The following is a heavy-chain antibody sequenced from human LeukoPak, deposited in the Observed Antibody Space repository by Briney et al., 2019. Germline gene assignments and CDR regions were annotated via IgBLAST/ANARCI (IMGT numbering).Heavy chain of an antibody. J-gene: IGHJ6*02. V-gene: IGHV3-49*04. CDR1: GFTFGDYA. CDR2: IRSKAYGGTT. D-gene: IGHD2-2*02. CDR3: TTETVVPAAICMDV. Sequence: PGRSLRLSCTASGFTFGDYAMSWVRQAPGQGLEWVGFIRSKAYGGTTEYAASVKGRFTISRDDSKSIAYLQMNSLKTEDTAVYYCTTETVVPAAICMDVWGQGTTVTVSS.